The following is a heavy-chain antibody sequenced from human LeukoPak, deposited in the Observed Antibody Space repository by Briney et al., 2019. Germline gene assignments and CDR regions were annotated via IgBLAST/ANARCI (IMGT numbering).Heavy chain of an antibody. CDR3: ARDDGGNFNDAFDI. D-gene: IGHD4-23*01. CDR1: GFTFSSYG. V-gene: IGHV3-23*01. J-gene: IGHJ3*02. Sequence: PGGSLRLSCAASGFTFSSYGMSWARQAPGKGLEWVSAISGSGGSTYYADSVKGRFTISRDNAQNSLYLQMNSLRAEDTAVYYCARDDGGNFNDAFDIWGQGTMVAVSS. CDR2: ISGSGGST.